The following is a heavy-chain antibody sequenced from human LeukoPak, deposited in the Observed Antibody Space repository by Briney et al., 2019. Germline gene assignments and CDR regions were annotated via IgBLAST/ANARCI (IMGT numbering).Heavy chain of an antibody. CDR1: GVSVSSSSYY. CDR3: ARGGDGRDAFDI. J-gene: IGHJ3*02. D-gene: IGHD5-24*01. CDR2: IYFSGST. Sequence: SETLSLTCTVSGVSVSSSSYYWGWIRQPPGQGPEWIGSIYFSGSTYYNPSLKSRVTISVDTFKNQFSLKLSSVTAADTAVYYCARGGDGRDAFDIWGQGTMVTVSS. V-gene: IGHV4-39*07.